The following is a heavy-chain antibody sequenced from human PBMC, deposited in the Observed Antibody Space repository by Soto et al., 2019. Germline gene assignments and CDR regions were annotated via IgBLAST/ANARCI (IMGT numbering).Heavy chain of an antibody. CDR2: ISYDGSNK. D-gene: IGHD3-3*01. CDR1: GFTFSSYG. V-gene: IGHV3-30*18. Sequence: QVQLVESGGGVVQPGRSLRLSCAASGFTFSSYGMHWVRQAPGKGLEWVAVISYDGSNKYYADSVKGRFTISRDNSKNTPYLQMNSLRAEDTAVYPCAKEVWSGPMDVWGQGTTVTVSS. CDR3: AKEVWSGPMDV. J-gene: IGHJ6*02.